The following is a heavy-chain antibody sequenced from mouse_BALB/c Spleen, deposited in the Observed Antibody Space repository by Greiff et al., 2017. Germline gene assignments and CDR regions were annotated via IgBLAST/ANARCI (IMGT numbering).Heavy chain of an antibody. V-gene: IGHV1-69*02. CDR1: GYTFTSYW. CDR3: TRSRYDAMDY. CDR2: IYPSDSYT. Sequence: VQLQQPGAELVRPGASVKLSCKASGYTFTSYWINWVKQRPGQGLEWIGNIYPSDSYTNYNQKFKDKATLTVDKSSSTAYMQLSSPTSEDSAVYYCTRSRYDAMDYWGQGTSVTVSS. J-gene: IGHJ4*01.